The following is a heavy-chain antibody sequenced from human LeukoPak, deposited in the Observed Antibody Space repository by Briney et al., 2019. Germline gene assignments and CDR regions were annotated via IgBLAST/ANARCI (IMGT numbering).Heavy chain of an antibody. J-gene: IGHJ4*02. D-gene: IGHD2-8*01. V-gene: IGHV4-39*07. Sequence: SETLSLTCTVSGGSISSSSYYWGWIRQPPGKGLERIGSIYYSGSTYYNPSLKSRVTISVDTSKNQFSLKLSSVTAADTAVYYCASWRLVYGYWGQGTLVTVSS. CDR3: ASWRLVYGY. CDR1: GGSISSSSYY. CDR2: IYYSGST.